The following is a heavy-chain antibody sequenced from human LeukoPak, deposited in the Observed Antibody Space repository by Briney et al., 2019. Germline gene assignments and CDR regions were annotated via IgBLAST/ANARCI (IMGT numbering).Heavy chain of an antibody. J-gene: IGHJ5*02. Sequence: ASVKVSCKASGYTFTGYYMHWVRQAPGLGLEWMGWINPNSGGTNYAQKFQGRVTMTRDTSISTAYMELSSLRYEDTAVYYCAREQLRYCSGGSCVAPFDPWGQGTLVTVSS. CDR2: INPNSGGT. D-gene: IGHD2-15*01. CDR3: AREQLRYCSGGSCVAPFDP. V-gene: IGHV1-2*02. CDR1: GYTFTGYY.